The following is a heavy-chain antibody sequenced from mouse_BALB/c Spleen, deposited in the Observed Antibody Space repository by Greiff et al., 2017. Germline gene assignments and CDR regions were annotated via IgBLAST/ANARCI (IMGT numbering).Heavy chain of an antibody. V-gene: IGHV7-3*02. CDR3: ARVEYGNYHYAMDY. CDR1: GFTFTDYY. J-gene: IGHJ4*01. D-gene: IGHD2-10*02. CDR2: IRNKANGYTT. Sequence: DVQLVESGGGLVQPGGSLRLSCATSGFTFTDYYMSWVRQPPGKALEWLGFIRNKANGYTTEYSASVKGRFTISRDNSQSILYLQMNTLRAEDSATYYCARVEYGNYHYAMDYWGQGTSVSVSS.